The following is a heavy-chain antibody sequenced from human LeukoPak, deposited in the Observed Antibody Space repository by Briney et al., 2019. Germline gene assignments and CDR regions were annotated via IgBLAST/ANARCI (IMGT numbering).Heavy chain of an antibody. CDR1: GDSMSSGGYS. CDR2: IYHSGST. J-gene: IGHJ4*02. V-gene: IGHV4-30-2*01. Sequence: PSETLSLTCAVSGDSMSSGGYSWSWIRQPPGKGLDWIGYIYHSGSTYYNPSLKSRVTISVDRSKNQFSLKLSSVTAADTAAYYCAVQVGYSYGYYFDYWGQGTLVTVSS. D-gene: IGHD5-18*01. CDR3: AVQVGYSYGYYFDY.